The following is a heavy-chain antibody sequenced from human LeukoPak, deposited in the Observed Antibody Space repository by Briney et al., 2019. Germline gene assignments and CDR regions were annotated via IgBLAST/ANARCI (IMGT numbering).Heavy chain of an antibody. Sequence: GGSLRLSCAASGFTFSSYEMNWVRQAPGKGLEWLSYISSSGTTIKYADSVRGRFTISRDNAKNSLYLQVNSLRAEDTAVYYCARIMITVTTSDYWGQGTLVTVSS. V-gene: IGHV3-48*03. CDR2: ISSSGTTI. CDR1: GFTFSSYE. CDR3: ARIMITVTTSDY. J-gene: IGHJ4*02. D-gene: IGHD4-17*01.